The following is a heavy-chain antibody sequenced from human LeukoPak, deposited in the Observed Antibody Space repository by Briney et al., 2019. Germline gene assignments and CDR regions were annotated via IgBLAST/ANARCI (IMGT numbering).Heavy chain of an antibody. V-gene: IGHV3-23*01. CDR1: GFTFSSYA. J-gene: IGHJ4*02. CDR2: ISGSGGST. D-gene: IGHD3-22*01. CDR3: AKDYRRYYYDSSGYYSFDY. Sequence: GGSLRLSCAASGFTFSSYAMSWVRQAPGKGLEWVLAISGSGGSTYYADSVKGRFTISRDNSKNTLYLQMNSLRAEDTAVYYCAKDYRRYYYDSSGYYSFDYWGQGTLVTVSS.